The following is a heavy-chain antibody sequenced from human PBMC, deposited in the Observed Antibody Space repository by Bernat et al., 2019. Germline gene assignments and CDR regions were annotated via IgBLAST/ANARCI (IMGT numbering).Heavy chain of an antibody. CDR3: ARTMVRGVIMRPNWFDP. CDR2: IIPIFGTA. V-gene: IGHV1-69*01. CDR1: GGTFSSYA. J-gene: IGHJ5*02. D-gene: IGHD3-10*01. Sequence: QVQLVQSGAEVKKPGSSVKVSCKASGGTFSSYAISWVRQAPGQGLEWMGGIIPIFGTANYAQKFQGRVTITADESTSTAYMELRSLRSDDTAVYYCARTMVRGVIMRPNWFDPWGQGTLVTVSS.